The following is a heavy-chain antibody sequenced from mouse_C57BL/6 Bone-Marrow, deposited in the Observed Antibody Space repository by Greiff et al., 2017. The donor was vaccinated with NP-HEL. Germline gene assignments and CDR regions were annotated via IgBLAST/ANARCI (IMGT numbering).Heavy chain of an antibody. CDR1: GYSITSGYD. Sequence: VQLQQSGPGMVKPSQSLSLSCTVTGYSITSGYDWHWIRHFPGNKLEWMGYISYSGSTNYNPSLKSRISITHDTSKNHFFLKLNSVTTEDTATYYWARSNWSWFAYWGQGTLVTVSA. CDR2: ISYSGST. V-gene: IGHV3-1*01. J-gene: IGHJ3*01. D-gene: IGHD4-1*01. CDR3: ARSNWSWFAY.